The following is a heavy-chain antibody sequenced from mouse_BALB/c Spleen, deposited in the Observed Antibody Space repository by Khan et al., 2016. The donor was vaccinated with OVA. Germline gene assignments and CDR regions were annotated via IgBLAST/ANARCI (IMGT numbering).Heavy chain of an antibody. J-gene: IGHJ2*01. V-gene: IGHV1-7*01. CDR1: GYTLSSYW. CDR2: INPTSGYT. Sequence: QVQLKQSGAEQAKPGASVKMSCKTSGYTLSSYWMHWVKQRPGQGLEWIGYINPTSGYTEYNEKFKDKATLSADKSSSTAYMQLTSLTSEDSAVYYCARDRIDYWGQGTTLTVSS. CDR3: ARDRIDY.